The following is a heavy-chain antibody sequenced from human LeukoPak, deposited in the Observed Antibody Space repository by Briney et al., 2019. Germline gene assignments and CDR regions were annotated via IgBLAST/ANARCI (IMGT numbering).Heavy chain of an antibody. J-gene: IGHJ3*02. CDR2: IYYSGST. CDR3: ARTSRSYGDAFDI. Sequence: PSETLSLTCAVSGYSISSSNWWGWIRQPPGKGLEWIGYIYYSGSTYYNPSLKSRVTMSVDTSKNQFSLKLGSVTAVDTAVYYCARTSRSYGDAFDIWGQGTMVTVSS. V-gene: IGHV4-28*01. CDR1: GYSISSSNW. D-gene: IGHD4-17*01.